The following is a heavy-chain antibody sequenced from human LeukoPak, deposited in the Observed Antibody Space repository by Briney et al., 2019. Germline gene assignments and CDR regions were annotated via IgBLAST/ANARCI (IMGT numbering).Heavy chain of an antibody. Sequence: PGGSLRLSCAASGFTFSNYGMHWVRQAPGKGLGWVAFIRYGGSDKYYADSVKGRFTISRDTSKNTLYLQMNSLRAEDTAVYYCVKDFGSGDGDGYWGQGTLVTVSS. D-gene: IGHD3-3*01. J-gene: IGHJ4*02. CDR2: IRYGGSDK. V-gene: IGHV3-30*02. CDR3: VKDFGSGDGDGY. CDR1: GFTFSNYG.